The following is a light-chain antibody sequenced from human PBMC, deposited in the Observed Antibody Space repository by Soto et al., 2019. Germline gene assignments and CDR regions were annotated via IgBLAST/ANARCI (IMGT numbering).Light chain of an antibody. CDR1: QSISSW. V-gene: IGKV1-5*03. J-gene: IGKJ1*01. CDR3: QQYSSYSLT. Sequence: DIQMTQSPSSLSASVGDRVTITCRASQSISSWLAWYQQKPGKAPKLLIYKASSLESGVPSRFSGSGSGTEFTLTISRLQPDDFATYYCQQYSSYSLTFGQGTKVDIK. CDR2: KAS.